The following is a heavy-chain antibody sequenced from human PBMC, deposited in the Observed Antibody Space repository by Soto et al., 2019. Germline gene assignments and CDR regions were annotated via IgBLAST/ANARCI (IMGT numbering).Heavy chain of an antibody. Sequence: PSETLSLTCAVSGGSISSGGYSWSWIRQPPGKGLEWIGYIYHSGSTYYNPSLKSRVTISVDRSKNQFSLKLSSVTAADTAVYYCARGRRSSGYAPDYWGQGTLVTVSS. CDR3: ARGRRSSGYAPDY. CDR2: IYHSGST. V-gene: IGHV4-30-2*01. CDR1: GGSISSGGYS. J-gene: IGHJ4*02. D-gene: IGHD3-22*01.